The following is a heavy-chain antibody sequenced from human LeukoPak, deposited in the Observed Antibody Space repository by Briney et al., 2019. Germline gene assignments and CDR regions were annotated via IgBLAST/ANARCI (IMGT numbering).Heavy chain of an antibody. V-gene: IGHV3-21*01. Sequence: GGSLRLSCAASGFTLSSYNINWVRQAPGKGLEWVSSISGTSTYIYYADSVKGRFTISRDNAKNSLFLQMNSLRAEDTAVYYCARDLVIFDDWGQGTLVTVSS. CDR2: ISGTSTYI. CDR1: GFTLSSYN. CDR3: ARDLVIFDD. D-gene: IGHD3-9*01. J-gene: IGHJ4*02.